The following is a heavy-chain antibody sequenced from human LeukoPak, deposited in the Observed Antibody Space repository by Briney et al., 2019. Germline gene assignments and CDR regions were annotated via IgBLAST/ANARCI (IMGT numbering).Heavy chain of an antibody. CDR1: GFTVSSNY. D-gene: IGHD2-21*02. CDR2: ISWNSGSI. V-gene: IGHV3-9*01. CDR3: AKVRCGGDCYAEYYFDY. Sequence: QPGGSLRLSCAASGFTVSSNYMSWVRQAPGKGLEWVSGISWNSGSIGYADSVKGRFTISRDNAKNSLYLQMNSLRAEDTALYYCAKVRCGGDCYAEYYFDYWGQGTLVTVSS. J-gene: IGHJ4*02.